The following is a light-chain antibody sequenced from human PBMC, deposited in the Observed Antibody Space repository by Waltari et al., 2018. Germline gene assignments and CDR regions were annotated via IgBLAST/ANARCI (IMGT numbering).Light chain of an antibody. J-gene: IGLJ3*02. CDR1: SGHSNYA. V-gene: IGLV4-69*01. Sequence: QLVLTQSPSASASLGASVKLPCTLSSGHSNYAIAGHQQQPEKGPRYLMKLNSDGTHNKGDGIPDRFPGTCSGAERFTTISSLQSEDAADYYCQTWSTGNRVFGGGTKLTVL. CDR3: QTWSTGNRV. CDR2: LNSDGTH.